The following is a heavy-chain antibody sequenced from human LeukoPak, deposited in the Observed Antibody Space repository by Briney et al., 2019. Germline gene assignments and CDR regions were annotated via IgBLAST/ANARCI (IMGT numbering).Heavy chain of an antibody. CDR3: ARGPFIVVVPAAIPYVD. D-gene: IGHD2-2*02. J-gene: IGHJ4*02. Sequence: SETLSLTCTVSGYSISSGYYWGWIRQPPGKGLEWIGSIYHSGSTYYNPSLKSRVTISVDTSKNQFSLKLSSVTAADTAVYYCARGPFIVVVPAAIPYVDWGQGTLVTVSS. CDR2: IYHSGST. CDR1: GYSISSGYY. V-gene: IGHV4-38-2*02.